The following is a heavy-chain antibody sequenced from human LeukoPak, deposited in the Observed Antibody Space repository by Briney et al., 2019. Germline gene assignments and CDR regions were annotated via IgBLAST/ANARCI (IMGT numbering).Heavy chain of an antibody. CDR3: ARLIRSSTTYYFDY. CDR1: GYSFSSYW. V-gene: IGHV5-51*01. J-gene: IGHJ4*02. Sequence: GESLKISCKGSGYSFSSYWIGWVRQMPGKGLEWMGIIYPGDSDTRYSPSFQGQVTISADKSISTAYLQWSSLKASVTAMYYCARLIRSSTTYYFDYWGQGTLVTVSS. CDR2: IYPGDSDT. D-gene: IGHD6-13*01.